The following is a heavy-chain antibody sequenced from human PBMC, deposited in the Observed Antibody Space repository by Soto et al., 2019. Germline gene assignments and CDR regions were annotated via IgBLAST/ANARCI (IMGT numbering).Heavy chain of an antibody. Sequence: GGSQRLSCAASGFTFSSYSMHWVRQAPGKGLEWVAVISYDGSNKYYADSVKGRFTISRDNSKNTLYLQMNSLRAEDTAVYYCARDYDFWSGYFDYWGQGTLVTVSS. J-gene: IGHJ4*02. CDR1: GFTFSSYS. CDR3: ARDYDFWSGYFDY. D-gene: IGHD3-3*01. V-gene: IGHV3-30-3*01. CDR2: ISYDGSNK.